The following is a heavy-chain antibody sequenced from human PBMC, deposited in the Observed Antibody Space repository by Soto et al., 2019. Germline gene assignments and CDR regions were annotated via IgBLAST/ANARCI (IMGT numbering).Heavy chain of an antibody. Sequence: QVQLVESGGGVVQPGTSLRLSCVASGFSFSNYGIHWVRQAPGKGLEWVAVIWPDGNNKVYPDSVKGRFTISRDNSKNTLYLEMNSQRAEDTAMYYCERAGVLALTQLGWFGSWCHGTLVIVSS. CDR2: IWPDGNNK. V-gene: IGHV3-33*01. D-gene: IGHD2-8*02. CDR1: GFSFSNYG. CDR3: ERAGVLALTQLGWFGS. J-gene: IGHJ5*01.